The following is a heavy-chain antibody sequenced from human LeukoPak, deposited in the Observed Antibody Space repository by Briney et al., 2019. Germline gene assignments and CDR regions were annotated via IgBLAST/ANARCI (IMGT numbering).Heavy chain of an antibody. Sequence: SETLSLTCAVYGESFSGYYWSWFRQPLAKGLEWIGEINHRGSTNYNPSLKSRVTISVDTSKNQFSLKLSSVTAADTAVYYCARVNPGLRYFGYWGQGTLVTVSS. CDR1: GESFSGYY. V-gene: IGHV4-34*01. J-gene: IGHJ4*02. CDR2: INHRGST. CDR3: ARVNPGLRYFGY. D-gene: IGHD3-9*01.